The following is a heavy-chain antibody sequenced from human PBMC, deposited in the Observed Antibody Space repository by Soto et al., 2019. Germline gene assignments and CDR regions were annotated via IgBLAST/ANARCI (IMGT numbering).Heavy chain of an antibody. J-gene: IGHJ4*02. CDR2: INAGNGNT. D-gene: IGHD6-6*01. Sequence: GSVKVSCKASGGSFSNFGISWVRQAPGQRLEWMGWINAGNGNTKYSQKFQGRATITRDTSASTAYMELSSLRSEDTAVYYCARDMYGQLVDWGQGTLVTVSS. V-gene: IGHV1-3*01. CDR1: GGSFSNFG. CDR3: ARDMYGQLVD.